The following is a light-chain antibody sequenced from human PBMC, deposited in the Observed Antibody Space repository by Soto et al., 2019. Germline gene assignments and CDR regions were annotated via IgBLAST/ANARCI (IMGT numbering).Light chain of an antibody. J-gene: IGKJ3*01. CDR3: QQFDDVPLS. CDR1: QDINNY. V-gene: IGKV1-33*01. Sequence: IQMTQPPSSLSASVGDRVTITCQASQDINNYLNWYQQKPGKAPKLLIYDASNLETGVPSRFSGSGSGTEFTFTISSLQPEDIATYFCQQFDDVPLSFGPGTTVEIK. CDR2: DAS.